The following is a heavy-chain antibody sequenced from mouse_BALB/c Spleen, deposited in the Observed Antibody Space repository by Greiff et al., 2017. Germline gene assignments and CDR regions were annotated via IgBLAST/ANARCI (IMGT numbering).Heavy chain of an antibody. CDR1: GYTFTDYA. Sequence: VKLMESGPELVRPGVSVKISCKGSGYTFTDYAMHWVKQSHAKSLEWIGVISTYYGNTNYNQKFKGKATMTVDKSSSTAYMELARLTSEDSAIYYCARDYGPLDYWGQGTTLTVSS. CDR2: ISTYYGNT. V-gene: IGHV1-67*01. J-gene: IGHJ2*01. CDR3: ARDYGPLDY. D-gene: IGHD1-2*01.